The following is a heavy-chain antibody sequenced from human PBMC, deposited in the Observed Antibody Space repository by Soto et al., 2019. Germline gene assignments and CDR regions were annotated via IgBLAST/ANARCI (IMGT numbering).Heavy chain of an antibody. D-gene: IGHD3-16*01. CDR2: INPNSGGT. CDR3: ARMATFGSLNWFDP. CDR1: GYTFTGYY. J-gene: IGHJ5*02. Sequence: ASVKVSCKASGYTFTGYYMHWVRQAPGQGLEWMGWINPNSGGTNYAQKFQGRVTMTRDTSISTAYMELSSLRSDDTAIYYCARMATFGSLNWFDPWGQGTLVTVSS. V-gene: IGHV1-2*02.